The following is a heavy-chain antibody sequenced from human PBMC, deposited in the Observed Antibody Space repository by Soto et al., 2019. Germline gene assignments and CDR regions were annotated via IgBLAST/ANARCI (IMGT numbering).Heavy chain of an antibody. CDR2: ITSNSIYI. CDR1: GFPFSNFD. D-gene: IGHD1-1*01. J-gene: IGHJ6*02. V-gene: IGHV3-21*01. CDR3: ARDLSGGNYYYHGLDV. Sequence: EVQLVESGGGLVKPGGSLRLSCAASGFPFSNFDMNWVRQAPGKGLEWVSSITSNSIYIYYADSVKGRFTVSRDNAKNSLYLQMDSLRAEDTAVYYCARDLSGGNYYYHGLDVWGQGTTVTVS.